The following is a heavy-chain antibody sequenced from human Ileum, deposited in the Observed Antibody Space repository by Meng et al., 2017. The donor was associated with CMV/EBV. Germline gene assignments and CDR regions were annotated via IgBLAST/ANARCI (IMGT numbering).Heavy chain of an antibody. CDR1: GFTVLNYG. V-gene: IGHV3-23*01. Sequence: RLSGAAFGFTVLNYGMNWVRQAPGKGLEWVSYININGDSTDYADTVKGRFTISRDNSKNTVYLQMNSLAAEDTAIYYCATEDWSADYWGQGTLVTVSS. CDR3: ATEDWSADY. J-gene: IGHJ4*02. CDR2: ININGDST. D-gene: IGHD3/OR15-3a*01.